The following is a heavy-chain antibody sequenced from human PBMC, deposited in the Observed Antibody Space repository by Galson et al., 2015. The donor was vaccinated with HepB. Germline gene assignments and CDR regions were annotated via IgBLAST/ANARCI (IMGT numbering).Heavy chain of an antibody. Sequence: SVKVSCKASGYTFTSFYIHWVRQAPGQGLEWMGLMSPNSGVPNYAQKFQGRVTMTRDTSISTAYMDLSRLTSDDTAVYYCARDLLDGFDIWGQGTMVTVSS. CDR2: MSPNSGVP. CDR3: ARDLLDGFDI. D-gene: IGHD2-15*01. V-gene: IGHV1-2*02. CDR1: GYTFTSFY. J-gene: IGHJ3*02.